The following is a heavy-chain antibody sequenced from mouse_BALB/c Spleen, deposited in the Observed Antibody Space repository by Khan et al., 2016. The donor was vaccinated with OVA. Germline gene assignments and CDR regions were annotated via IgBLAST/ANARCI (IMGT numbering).Heavy chain of an antibody. V-gene: IGHV2-6-1*01. CDR3: ARQPYYHYYIMDY. Sequence: VQLKQSGPGLVAPSQSLSITCTISGFSLTNYGAHWVRQPPGKGLEWLVVIWSDGSTTYNSTLKSRLSISKDNSKSQVFLKMNSLQTDDTAMYYCARQPYYHYYIMDYWGQGTSVTVSS. CDR1: GFSLTNYG. J-gene: IGHJ4*01. CDR2: IWSDGST. D-gene: IGHD2-10*01.